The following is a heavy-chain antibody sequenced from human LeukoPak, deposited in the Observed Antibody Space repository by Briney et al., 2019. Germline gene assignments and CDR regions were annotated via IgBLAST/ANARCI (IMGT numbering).Heavy chain of an antibody. Sequence: ASVKLSCKASGYTFTGYYMHWVRQAPGQALEWMGWINPNSGGTNYAQKFQGRVTMTRDTSISTAYMELSRLRSDDTAVYYCARVMYSSSWVDYWGQGTLVIVSS. CDR3: ARVMYSSSWVDY. D-gene: IGHD6-13*01. CDR1: GYTFTGYY. V-gene: IGHV1-2*02. CDR2: INPNSGGT. J-gene: IGHJ4*02.